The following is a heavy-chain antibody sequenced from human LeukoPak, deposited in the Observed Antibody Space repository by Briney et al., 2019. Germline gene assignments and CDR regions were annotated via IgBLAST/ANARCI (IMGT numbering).Heavy chain of an antibody. CDR3: AKLVVVPAAMRIIAVAKYYFDY. V-gene: IGHV3-23*01. CDR1: GFTFSSYA. CDR2: ISGSGGST. J-gene: IGHJ4*02. D-gene: IGHD2-2*01. Sequence: GGSLRLSCAASGFTFSSYAMSWVRQAPGKGLEWVSAISGSGGSTYYADSVKGRFTISRDNSKNTLYLQMNSLRAEDTAVYYCAKLVVVPAAMRIIAVAKYYFDYWGQGTLVTVSS.